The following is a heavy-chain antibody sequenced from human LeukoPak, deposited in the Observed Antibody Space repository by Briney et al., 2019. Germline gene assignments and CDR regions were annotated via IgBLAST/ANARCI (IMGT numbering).Heavy chain of an antibody. Sequence: GGSLRLSCAGSGFTFDEYAMHWARQAPGKGLEWVSGISWNSGSIGYADSVKGRFTISRDNAKNSLYLQMNSLRAEDTALYYCVKDMGYWGQGTLVTVSS. J-gene: IGHJ4*02. V-gene: IGHV3-9*01. CDR1: GFTFDEYA. CDR3: VKDMGY. CDR2: ISWNSGSI.